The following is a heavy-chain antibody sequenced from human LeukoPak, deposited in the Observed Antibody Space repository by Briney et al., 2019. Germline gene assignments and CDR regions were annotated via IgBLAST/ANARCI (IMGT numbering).Heavy chain of an antibody. J-gene: IGHJ4*02. V-gene: IGHV3-23*01. D-gene: IGHD2-15*01. Sequence: GRSLRLSCAASGFTFSTYAMSWVRQAPGKGLEWVSAISGSTGRTYYADSVKGRFTISRDNSKNTLYLQMNNLRAEDTAVYYCAPRVVGSAPFDYWGQGTLVTVSS. CDR3: APRVVGSAPFDY. CDR2: ISGSTGRT. CDR1: GFTFSTYA.